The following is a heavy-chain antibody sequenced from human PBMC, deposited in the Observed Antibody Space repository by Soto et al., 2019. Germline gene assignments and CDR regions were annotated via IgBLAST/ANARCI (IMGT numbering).Heavy chain of an antibody. CDR2: IYNNGRT. CDR1: GGSISSSS. V-gene: IGHV4-59*01. J-gene: IGHJ4*02. CDR3: ARARFCTSTSCYHYFDF. D-gene: IGHD2-2*01. Sequence: SETLSLTCTVSGGSISSSSWSWIRQPPGRGLEWIGYIYNNGRTDYNPSLKSRVTISVDTSKNHFSLKLSSVTPADPAVYYCARARFCTSTSCYHYFDFWGQGTLVTVSS.